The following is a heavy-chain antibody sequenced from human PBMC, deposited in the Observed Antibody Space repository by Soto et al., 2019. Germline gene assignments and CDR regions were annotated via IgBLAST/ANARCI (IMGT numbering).Heavy chain of an antibody. CDR1: GFSLSNASMG. CDR2: IFSNDEK. CDR3: ARIQYSGYDYRFDP. J-gene: IGHJ5*02. D-gene: IGHD5-12*01. V-gene: IGHV2-26*01. Sequence: QVTLKESGPVLVKPTETLTLTCTVSGFSLSNASMGVSWIRQPPGKALEGLAHIFSNDEKSYSTSLNSRLTSXQXTXTSQVVRTMTHTDPVDPATYYCARIQYSGYDYRFDPWGQGTLVTVSS.